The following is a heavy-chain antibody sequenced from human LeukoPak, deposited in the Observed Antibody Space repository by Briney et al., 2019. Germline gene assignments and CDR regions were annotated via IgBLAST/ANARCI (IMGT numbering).Heavy chain of an antibody. V-gene: IGHV1-24*01. J-gene: IGHJ4*02. D-gene: IGHD2-21*02. CDR3: ATAPPLLLGFDY. CDR1: GYTLTELS. CDR2: FDPEDGET. Sequence: ASVKVSCKVSGYTLTELSTHWVRQAPGKGLEWMGGFDPEDGETIYAQKFQGRVTMTEDTSTDTAYMELSSLRSEDTAVYYCATAPPLLLGFDYWGQGTLVTVSS.